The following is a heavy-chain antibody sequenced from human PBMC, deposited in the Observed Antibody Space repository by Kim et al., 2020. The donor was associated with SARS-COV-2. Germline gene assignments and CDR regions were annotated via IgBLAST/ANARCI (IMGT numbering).Heavy chain of an antibody. CDR2: MNPNSGNT. CDR3: ARGRYRSRSGSYSGLDY. J-gene: IGHJ4*02. V-gene: IGHV1-8*02. D-gene: IGHD3-10*01. Sequence: ASVKVSCKASGYTFTSYDINWVRQATGQGLEWMGWMNPNSGNTGYAQKFQGRVTMTRNTSISTAYMELSSLRPEDTAVYYCARGRYRSRSGSYSGLDYWGQGTLVTVSS. CDR1: GYTFTSYD.